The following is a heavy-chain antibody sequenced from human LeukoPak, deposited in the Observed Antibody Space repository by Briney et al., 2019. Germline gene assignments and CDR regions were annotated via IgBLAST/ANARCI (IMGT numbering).Heavy chain of an antibody. Sequence: ASVKVSCKASGYTFTSYYMHWVRQAPGQGLEWMGIINPSGGSTSYAQKFQGRVTMARDMSTSTVYMELSSLRSEDTAVYYCARERRAVAGTDAFDIWGQGTMVTVSS. CDR2: INPSGGST. CDR1: GYTFTSYY. V-gene: IGHV1-46*01. D-gene: IGHD6-19*01. J-gene: IGHJ3*02. CDR3: ARERRAVAGTDAFDI.